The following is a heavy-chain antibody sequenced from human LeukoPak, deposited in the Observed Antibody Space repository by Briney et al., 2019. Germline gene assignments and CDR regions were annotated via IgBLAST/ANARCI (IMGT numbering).Heavy chain of an antibody. CDR2: INAGNGNT. J-gene: IGHJ4*02. CDR3: ARSHRSGSYLYYFDY. Sequence: GASVKVSCKASGYTFTSYAMHWVRQAPGQRLEWVGWINAGNGNTKYSQKFQGRVTITRDTSASTAYMELSSLRSEDTAVYYCARSHRSGSYLYYFDYWGQGTLVTVSS. CDR1: GYTFTSYA. V-gene: IGHV1-3*01. D-gene: IGHD1-26*01.